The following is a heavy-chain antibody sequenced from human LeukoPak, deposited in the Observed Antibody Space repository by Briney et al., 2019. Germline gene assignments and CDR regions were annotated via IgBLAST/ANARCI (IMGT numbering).Heavy chain of an antibody. D-gene: IGHD6-13*01. CDR1: GFTFSSYG. J-gene: IGHJ4*02. Sequence: PGGSLRLSCAASGFTFSSYGMHWVRQAPGKGLEWVGFIRYDGSNKYYADSVKGRFTISRDNSKNTLYLQMNSLRAEDTAVYYCAKTHSSSWGIFDYWGQGTLVTVSS. V-gene: IGHV3-30*02. CDR2: IRYDGSNK. CDR3: AKTHSSSWGIFDY.